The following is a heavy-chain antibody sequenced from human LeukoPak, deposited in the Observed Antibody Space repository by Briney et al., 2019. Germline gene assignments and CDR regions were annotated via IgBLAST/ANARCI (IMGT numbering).Heavy chain of an antibody. CDR2: ISGSGHRT. Sequence: GGSLRLSCAASGFTFSTFAMNWVRQAPGKGLEWVSCISGSGHRTYYADSVKGRFTISRDNSQNTLYLEMKSLRVEDTAVYYCAKDDAWLQYGDWGRGTLVTVSS. V-gene: IGHV3-23*01. J-gene: IGHJ4*02. CDR3: AKDDAWLQYGD. D-gene: IGHD5-24*01. CDR1: GFTFSTFA.